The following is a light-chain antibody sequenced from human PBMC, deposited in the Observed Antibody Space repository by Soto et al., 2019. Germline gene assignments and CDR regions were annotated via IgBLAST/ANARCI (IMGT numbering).Light chain of an antibody. V-gene: IGLV1-40*01. CDR3: QSYDSSLRGWV. CDR2: VNN. Sequence: QAVVTQPPSVSGAPGQRVTISCTGSTSNIGAGYDVHWYQQLPGTAPQLLIYVNNNRPSGVPDRVSGSKSGTSASLAITGLQAEDEADYYCQSYDSSLRGWVFGGGTKLTVL. CDR1: TSNIGAGYD. J-gene: IGLJ3*02.